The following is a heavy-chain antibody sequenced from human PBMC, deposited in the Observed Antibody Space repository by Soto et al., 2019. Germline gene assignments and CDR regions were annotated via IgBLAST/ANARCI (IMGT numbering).Heavy chain of an antibody. CDR1: GTSIISSDW. CDR2: ISHSGTT. CDR3: ARDFKAPNDAWAFDN. Sequence: PSETLSLTCAVSGTSIISSDWWNWVRQPPGKGLEWIGEISHSGTTIYNPSLEGRVTISVDVSKNHFSLNLTSVTAADTAAYFCARDFKAPNDAWAFDNWGQGTLVTVSS. D-gene: IGHD3-16*01. J-gene: IGHJ4*02. V-gene: IGHV4-4*02.